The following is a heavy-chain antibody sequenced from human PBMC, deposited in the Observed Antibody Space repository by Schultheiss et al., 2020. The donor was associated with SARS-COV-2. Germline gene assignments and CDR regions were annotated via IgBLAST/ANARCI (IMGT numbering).Heavy chain of an antibody. CDR2: ISWNSGSI. Sequence: GGSLRLSCAASGFTFDDYAMHWVRQAPGKGLEWVSGISWNSGSIGYADSVKGRFTISRDNAKNSLYLQMNSLRAEDTAVYYCARDPVVGMTQYYFDYWGQGTLVTVSS. D-gene: IGHD7-27*01. CDR1: GFTFDDYA. V-gene: IGHV3-9*01. J-gene: IGHJ4*01. CDR3: ARDPVVGMTQYYFDY.